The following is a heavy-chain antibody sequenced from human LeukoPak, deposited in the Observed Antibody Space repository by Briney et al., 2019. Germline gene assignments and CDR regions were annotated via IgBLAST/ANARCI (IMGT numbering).Heavy chain of an antibody. Sequence: ALVKVSCKASGYSFTAYWLHWVRQAPGQGLEWMGWIKPDSGDANSAQQFQGRVSMTRDTSSSTAFLELSSLRSDDTAVYFCARDYPHQRFDYWGQGTLVTVSS. CDR1: GYSFTAYW. V-gene: IGHV1-2*02. J-gene: IGHJ4*02. D-gene: IGHD3-16*02. CDR3: ARDYPHQRFDY. CDR2: IKPDSGDA.